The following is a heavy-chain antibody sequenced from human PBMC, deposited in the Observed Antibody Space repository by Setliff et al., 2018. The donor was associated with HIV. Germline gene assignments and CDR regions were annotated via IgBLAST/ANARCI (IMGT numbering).Heavy chain of an antibody. Sequence: PGGSLRLSCAASGFTFSSYSMNWVRQAPGKGLEWVSLISWDGGSTSYADSVKGRFTISRDNAKNSLYLQMNSLGAEDTAVYYCAPLGGSRFYFDYWGQGTLVTVSS. J-gene: IGHJ4*02. CDR1: GFTFSSYS. V-gene: IGHV3-48*04. D-gene: IGHD3-3*01. CDR3: APLGGSRFYFDY. CDR2: ISWDGGST.